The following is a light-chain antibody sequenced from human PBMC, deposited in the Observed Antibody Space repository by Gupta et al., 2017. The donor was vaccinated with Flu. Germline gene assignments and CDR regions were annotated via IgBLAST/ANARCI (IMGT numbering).Light chain of an antibody. CDR3: QVWDSKGA. V-gene: IGLV3-9*01. CDR1: NVGTKY. J-gene: IGLJ1*01. Sequence: SFELTQPLSVSVALGQTARITCGGNNVGTKYVHWYQQKPGQAPVLVIYRETNRPSGIPERFSGSNSGNTASXTXSRAQAXDEADYYCQVWDSKGAFGTGTKVTVL. CDR2: RET.